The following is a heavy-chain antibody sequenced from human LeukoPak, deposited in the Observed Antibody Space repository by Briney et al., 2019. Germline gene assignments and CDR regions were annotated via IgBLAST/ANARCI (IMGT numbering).Heavy chain of an antibody. CDR3: AKAANYGDYGFDY. J-gene: IGHJ4*02. Sequence: GGSLRLSCAASGFTFSSYGMHWVRQAPGKGLEWVAVISYDGSNKYYADSVKGRFTISRDNSKNTLYLQMNSLRAEDTAVYYCAKAANYGDYGFDYWGQGTLVTVSS. CDR2: ISYDGSNK. D-gene: IGHD4-17*01. CDR1: GFTFSSYG. V-gene: IGHV3-30*18.